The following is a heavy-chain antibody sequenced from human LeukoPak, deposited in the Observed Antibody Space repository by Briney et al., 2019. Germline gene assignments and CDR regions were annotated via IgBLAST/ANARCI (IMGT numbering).Heavy chain of an antibody. J-gene: IGHJ3*02. V-gene: IGHV3-53*01. CDR3: ARDPGGPHTVKWDAFDI. D-gene: IGHD2-2*02. Sequence: PGGSLRLSCAASGFTVSSNYMSWVRPAPGKGLEWVSVIYSGGSTYYADTVKGRFTISRDNSKNTLYLQMNSLRAEDTAVYYCARDPGGPHTVKWDAFDIWGQGTMVTVSS. CDR2: IYSGGST. CDR1: GFTVSSNY.